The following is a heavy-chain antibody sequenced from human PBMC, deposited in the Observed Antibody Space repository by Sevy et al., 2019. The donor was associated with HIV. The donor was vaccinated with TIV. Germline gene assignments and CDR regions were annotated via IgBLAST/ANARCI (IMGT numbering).Heavy chain of an antibody. CDR2: ISSSSSYI. CDR1: GFTFSSYS. CDR3: ARVSRKVGAPAVRTFDI. V-gene: IGHV3-21*04. D-gene: IGHD1-26*01. J-gene: IGHJ3*02. Sequence: GGSLRLSCAASGFTFSSYSMNWVRQAPGKGLEWVSSISSSSSYIYYADSVKGRFTISRDNAKNSLYLQINSLRAEDTAVYYCARVSRKVGAPAVRTFDIWGQGTIVTVSS.